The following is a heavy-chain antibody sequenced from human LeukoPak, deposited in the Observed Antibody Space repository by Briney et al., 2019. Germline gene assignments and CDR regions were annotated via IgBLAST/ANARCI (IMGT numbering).Heavy chain of an antibody. J-gene: IGHJ6*02. CDR1: GFTFDDYA. Sequence: GGSLRLSCAASGFTFDDYAMHWVRQAPGKGLEWVSGISWNSGSIGYADSVKGRFTISRDNAKNSLCLQMNSLRAEDTALYYCAKDGYYYGMDVWGQGTTVTVSS. CDR3: AKDGYYYGMDV. CDR2: ISWNSGSI. V-gene: IGHV3-9*01.